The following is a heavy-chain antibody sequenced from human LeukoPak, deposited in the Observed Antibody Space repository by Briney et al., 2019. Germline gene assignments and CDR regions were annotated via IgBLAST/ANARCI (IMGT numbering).Heavy chain of an antibody. CDR3: ASSAVAGTIDY. Sequence: TSETLSLTCAVYGGSFSGYYWSWIRQPPGKGLEWIGEINHSGSTNYNPSLKSLVTISVDTSKDQFSLKLSSVTAADTAVYYCASSAVAGTIDYWGQGTLVTVSS. V-gene: IGHV4-34*01. J-gene: IGHJ4*02. D-gene: IGHD6-19*01. CDR1: GGSFSGYY. CDR2: INHSGST.